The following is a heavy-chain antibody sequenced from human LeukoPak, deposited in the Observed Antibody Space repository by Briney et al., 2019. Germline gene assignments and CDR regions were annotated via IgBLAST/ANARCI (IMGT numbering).Heavy chain of an antibody. Sequence: SETLSLTCTVSGGSISSYYWSWIRQPAGKELEWIGRIHTSGSTNYNPSLKSRVTMSVDTSKNQFSLKLSSVTAADTAVYYCARDRYAYCGGDCLNAFDIWGQGTMVAVSS. CDR2: IHTSGST. CDR3: ARDRYAYCGGDCLNAFDI. V-gene: IGHV4-4*07. D-gene: IGHD2-21*02. J-gene: IGHJ3*02. CDR1: GGSISSYY.